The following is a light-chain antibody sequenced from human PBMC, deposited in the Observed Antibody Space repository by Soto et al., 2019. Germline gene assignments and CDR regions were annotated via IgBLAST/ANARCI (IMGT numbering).Light chain of an antibody. CDR1: QSVGSNI. CDR3: QQYGSAPST. J-gene: IGKJ4*01. CDR2: GAS. V-gene: IGKV3-20*01. Sequence: EIVLTQSPGTLSLSPGDIATLSCRASQSVGSNILAWYQQRPGQAPRLVIYGASNRATGISDTFRGSGSGTDFTLTSGRLEPEDSAVYYCQQYGSAPSTFGGGTNVE.